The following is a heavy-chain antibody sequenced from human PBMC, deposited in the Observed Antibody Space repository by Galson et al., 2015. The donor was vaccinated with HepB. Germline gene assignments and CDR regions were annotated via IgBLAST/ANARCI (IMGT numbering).Heavy chain of an antibody. V-gene: IGHV4-34*10. CDR2: INHSGST. D-gene: IGHD1-26*01. CDR3: AREVGATPCNWFDP. J-gene: IGHJ5*02. CDR1: GGSFSGYY. Sequence: QVQLQESGPGLVKPSETLSLTCAVYGGSFSGYYWSWIRQPPGKGLEWIGEINHSGSTYYNPSLESRVTISVDTSKNQFSLKLSSVTAADTAVYYCAREVGATPCNWFDPWGQGTLVTVSS.